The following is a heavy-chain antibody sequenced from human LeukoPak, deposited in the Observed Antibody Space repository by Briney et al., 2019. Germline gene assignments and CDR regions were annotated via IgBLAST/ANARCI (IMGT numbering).Heavy chain of an antibody. CDR2: IYYSGST. J-gene: IGHJ3*02. V-gene: IGHV4-59*01. Sequence: SETLSLTCTVSGGSIRRYYWSWVRQPPGKGLEWIRDIYYSGSTNYNPSLKSRVTISVDTSKNQFSLMLSSVTAAETAVYYCARAAYYDFWSGHGDAFDIWGQGTMVTVSS. CDR1: GGSIRRYY. D-gene: IGHD3-3*01. CDR3: ARAAYYDFWSGHGDAFDI.